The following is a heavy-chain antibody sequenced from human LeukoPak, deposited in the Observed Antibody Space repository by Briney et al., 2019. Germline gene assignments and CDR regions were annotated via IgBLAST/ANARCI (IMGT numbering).Heavy chain of an antibody. Sequence: SETLSLTRTVSGGSISTYYWNWIRQPPGKGLEWIGYIYYSGSTNYNPSLKSRVTISVDTSKDQFSLKLSSVTAADTAVYYCARSGGYSSSWSLWGQGTLVTVSS. D-gene: IGHD6-13*01. CDR3: ARSGGYSSSWSL. CDR2: IYYSGST. CDR1: GGSISTYY. V-gene: IGHV4-59*01. J-gene: IGHJ1*01.